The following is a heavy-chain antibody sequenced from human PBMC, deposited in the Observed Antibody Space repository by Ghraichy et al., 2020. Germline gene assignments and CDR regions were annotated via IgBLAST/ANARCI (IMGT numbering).Heavy chain of an antibody. CDR2: IYYSGST. J-gene: IGHJ3*02. CDR1: GGSISSSSYY. Sequence: SETLSLTCTVSGGSISSSSYYWGWIRQPPGKGLEWIGSIYYSGSTYYNPSLKSRVTISVDTSKNQFSLKLSSVTAADTAVYYCARIYCSGGSCLDAFDIWGQGTMVTVSS. D-gene: IGHD2-15*01. CDR3: ARIYCSGGSCLDAFDI. V-gene: IGHV4-39*07.